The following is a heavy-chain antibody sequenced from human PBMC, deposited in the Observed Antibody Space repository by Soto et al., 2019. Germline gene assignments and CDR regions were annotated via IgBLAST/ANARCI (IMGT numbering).Heavy chain of an antibody. CDR3: AAELYSGRRCCSFDI. CDR2: IVVGAGNT. J-gene: IGHJ3*02. D-gene: IGHD1-26*01. V-gene: IGHV1-58*01. CDR1: GFTFSNSA. Sequence: RASVKVSCKASGFTFSNSAVQWVRQARGQRLEWMGWIVVGAGNTNYAQELQGRLTITRDVSTNTAYMELRGLTSEDTAVYYCAAELYSGRRCCSFDIWGQGTMVTVSS.